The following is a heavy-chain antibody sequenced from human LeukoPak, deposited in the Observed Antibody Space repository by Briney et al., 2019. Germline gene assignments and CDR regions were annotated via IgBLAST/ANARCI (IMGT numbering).Heavy chain of an antibody. J-gene: IGHJ5*02. CDR2: INWNGGST. CDR3: ARRAARHLFSWFDP. D-gene: IGHD6-6*01. CDR1: GFTFDDYG. V-gene: IGHV3-20*04. Sequence: GGSLRLSCAASGFTFDDYGMSWVRQAPGKGLEWVSGINWNGGSTGYADSVKGRFTISRDNAKNSLYLQMNSLRAEDTALYYCARRAARHLFSWFDPWGQGTLVTVSS.